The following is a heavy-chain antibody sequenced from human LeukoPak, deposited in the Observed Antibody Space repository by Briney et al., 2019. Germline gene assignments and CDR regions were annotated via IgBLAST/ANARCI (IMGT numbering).Heavy chain of an antibody. V-gene: IGHV1-18*01. Sequence: ASVKVSCKASGYTFTTYGISWMRQAPGQGLEWVGWVSGHNGNRNYAQKHQGRVTRTTDTSTTTAYMELRSLRSDDTAVYYCARDTSYDFWSDPTELFDIWGQGTMVTVSS. D-gene: IGHD3-3*01. J-gene: IGHJ3*02. CDR2: VSGHNGNR. CDR3: ARDTSYDFWSDPTELFDI. CDR1: GYTFTTYG.